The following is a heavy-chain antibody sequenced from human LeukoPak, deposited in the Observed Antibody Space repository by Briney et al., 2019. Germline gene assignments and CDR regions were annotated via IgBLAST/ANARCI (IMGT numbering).Heavy chain of an antibody. D-gene: IGHD2-2*01. CDR1: GGTFSSYA. V-gene: IGHV1-69*13. Sequence: ASVKVSCKASGGTFSSYAISWVRQAPGQGLEWMGGIIPIFGTANYAQKFQGRVTITADESTSTAYMELSSLRSEDTAVYYCAGYCSSTSCYASLNWGQGTLVTVSS. CDR2: IIPIFGTA. CDR3: AGYCSSTSCYASLN. J-gene: IGHJ4*02.